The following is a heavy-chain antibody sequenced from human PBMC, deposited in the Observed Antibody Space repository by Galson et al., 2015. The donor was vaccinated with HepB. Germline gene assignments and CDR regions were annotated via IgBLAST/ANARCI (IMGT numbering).Heavy chain of an antibody. V-gene: IGHV4-34*01. CDR1: GGSFSGYY. J-gene: IGHJ4*02. Sequence: TLSLTCAVYGGSFSGYYWSWIRQPPGKGLEWIGEINHSGSTNYNPSLKSRVTISVDTSKNQFSLKLSSVTAADTAVYYCASLGGYYCSSTSCLDYWGQGTLVTVSS. CDR2: INHSGST. D-gene: IGHD2-2*01. CDR3: ASLGGYYCSSTSCLDY.